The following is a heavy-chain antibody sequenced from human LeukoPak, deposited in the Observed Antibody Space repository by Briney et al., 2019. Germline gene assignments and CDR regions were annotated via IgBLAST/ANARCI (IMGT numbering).Heavy chain of an antibody. J-gene: IGHJ4*02. CDR2: ISSSSSYI. Sequence: PGGSLRLSCAVSGFTFSSYSMNWVRQAPGKGLEWVPSISSSSSYIYYADSVKGRFTISRDNAKNLLYLQMNSLRAEDTAVYYCARGGPDYYDSSGYYFSPDFDYWGQGTLVTVSS. D-gene: IGHD3-22*01. V-gene: IGHV3-21*01. CDR3: ARGGPDYYDSSGYYFSPDFDY. CDR1: GFTFSSYS.